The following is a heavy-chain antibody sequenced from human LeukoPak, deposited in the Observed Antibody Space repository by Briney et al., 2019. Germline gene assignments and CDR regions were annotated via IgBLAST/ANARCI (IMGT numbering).Heavy chain of an antibody. CDR3: ARGPYGSGSYRYYYYYYMDV. CDR2: ICYSGGT. D-gene: IGHD3-10*01. J-gene: IGHJ6*03. CDR1: GGSISSSSYY. Sequence: AGTLSLTCTVSGGSISSSSYYWSWIRQPRWKGLEWVGSICYSGGTSYNPTLTSRTTIPADKSKNQFSLKLSSVTAADTAVYYCARGPYGSGSYRYYYYYYMDVWGKGPTVTVSS. V-gene: IGHV4-39*07.